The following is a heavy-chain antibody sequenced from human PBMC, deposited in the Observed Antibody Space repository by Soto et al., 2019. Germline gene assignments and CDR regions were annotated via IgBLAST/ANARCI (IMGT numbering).Heavy chain of an antibody. Sequence: QVPLVQSGAEVKKPGSSVKVSCKASGGTFSSYAISWVRQAPGQGLEWMGGIIPIFGTANYAQKFQGRVTITADESTSTAYMELSSLRSEDTAVYYCARAPLASIVVVVAANYGMDVWGQGTTVTVSS. V-gene: IGHV1-69*01. CDR1: GGTFSSYA. CDR2: IIPIFGTA. CDR3: ARAPLASIVVVVAANYGMDV. J-gene: IGHJ6*02. D-gene: IGHD2-15*01.